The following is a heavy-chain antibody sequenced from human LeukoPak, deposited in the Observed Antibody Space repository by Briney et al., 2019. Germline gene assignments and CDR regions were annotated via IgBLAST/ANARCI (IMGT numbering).Heavy chain of an antibody. Sequence: GGSLRLSCAASGFTVSSNYMSWVRQAPGKGLEWVSVIYSGGSTYYADSVKGRFTISRDNSKNTLYLQMNSLRAEDTAVYYCASPYGSGSYAFDYWGQGTLVTVSS. J-gene: IGHJ4*02. CDR1: GFTVSSNY. D-gene: IGHD3-10*01. CDR2: IYSGGST. CDR3: ASPYGSGSYAFDY. V-gene: IGHV3-66*01.